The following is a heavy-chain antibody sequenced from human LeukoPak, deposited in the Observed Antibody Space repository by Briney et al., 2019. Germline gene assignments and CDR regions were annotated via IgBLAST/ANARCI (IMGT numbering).Heavy chain of an antibody. Sequence: GGSLRLSCAASGFTFSNYNMNWVRQAPGKGLEWISYISSSSDSIYYTDSVKGRFTISRGNAKNSLYLQMNSLRAEDTAVYYCARICSSTSCYLFDYWGQGTLVTVFS. D-gene: IGHD2-2*01. CDR2: ISSSSDSI. J-gene: IGHJ4*02. CDR1: GFTFSNYN. V-gene: IGHV3-21*05. CDR3: ARICSSTSCYLFDY.